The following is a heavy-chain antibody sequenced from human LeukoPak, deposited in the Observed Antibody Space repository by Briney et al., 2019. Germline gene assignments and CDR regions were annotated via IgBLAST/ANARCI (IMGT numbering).Heavy chain of an antibody. CDR3: ARDASSSWPAHFDY. D-gene: IGHD6-13*01. Sequence: PGGSLRLSCAASGFTFSSYSMNWVRQAPGKGLKWVSYISSSSSTIYYADSVKGRFTFSRDNAKNSLYLQMNSLRAEDTAVYYCARDASSSWPAHFDYWGQGTLVTVSS. V-gene: IGHV3-48*01. J-gene: IGHJ4*02. CDR1: GFTFSSYS. CDR2: ISSSSSTI.